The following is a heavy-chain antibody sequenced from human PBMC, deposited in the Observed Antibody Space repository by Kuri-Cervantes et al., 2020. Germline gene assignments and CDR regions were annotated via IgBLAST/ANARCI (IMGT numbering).Heavy chain of an antibody. V-gene: IGHV3-33*01. CDR1: GFTFSSYG. CDR2: IWYDGSNK. J-gene: IGHJ4*02. Sequence: GESLKISCAASGFTFSSYGMHWVRQAPGKGLEWVAVIWYDGSNKYYADSVKGRFTISRDNAKNSLYLQMNSLRAEDTAVYYCARGALQWELLTGYFDYWGQGTLVTVSS. D-gene: IGHD1-26*01. CDR3: ARGALQWELLTGYFDY.